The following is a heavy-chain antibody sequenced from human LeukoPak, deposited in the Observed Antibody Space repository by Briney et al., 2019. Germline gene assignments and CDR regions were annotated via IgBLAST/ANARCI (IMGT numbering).Heavy chain of an antibody. D-gene: IGHD3-22*01. Sequence: GASVKVSCKASGGTFSSYAISWVRQAPGQGLEWMGGIIPIFGTANYAQKFQGRVTITADESTSTAYMELSSLRSEDTAVYYCARDLDSSGYLDYWGQGTLVTVSS. V-gene: IGHV1-69*13. CDR3: ARDLDSSGYLDY. CDR2: IIPIFGTA. J-gene: IGHJ4*02. CDR1: GGTFSSYA.